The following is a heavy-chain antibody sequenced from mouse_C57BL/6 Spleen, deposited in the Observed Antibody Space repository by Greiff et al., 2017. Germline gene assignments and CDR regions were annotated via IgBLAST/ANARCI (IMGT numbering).Heavy chain of an antibody. D-gene: IGHD4-1*02. V-gene: IGHV5-17*01. J-gene: IGHJ2*01. CDR1: GFTFSDYG. CDR3: ARQLGVAYFDY. CDR2: ISSGSSTI. Sequence: EVQLQESGGGLVKPGGSLKLSCAASGFTFSDYGMYWVRQAPEKGLEWVAYISSGSSTIYYADTVKGRFTISRDNAKNTLFLQMTSLRSEDTAMYYCARQLGVAYFDYWGQGTTLTVSS.